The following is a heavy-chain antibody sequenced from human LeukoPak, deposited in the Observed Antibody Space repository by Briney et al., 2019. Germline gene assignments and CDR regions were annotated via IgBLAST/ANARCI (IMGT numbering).Heavy chain of an antibody. V-gene: IGHV1-18*01. CDR1: CYTFINCG. CDR2: ISAYNGNT. CDR3: ARVGSTVTTSLFCR. D-gene: IGHD4-11*01. J-gene: IGHJ4*02. Sequence: ASVKVSFKASCYTFINCGISWVSQAPGQGLEWMGWISAYNGNTNYAQKLQGRVTMTTDTSTSTAYMELRSLRSDDTAVYYGARVGSTVTTSLFCRWGPGTLVTVSS.